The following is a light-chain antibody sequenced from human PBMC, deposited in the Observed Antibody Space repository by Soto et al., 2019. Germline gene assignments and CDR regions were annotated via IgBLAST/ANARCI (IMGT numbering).Light chain of an antibody. Sequence: SALSQPRSESGSPGQTVTISCTGTSSDVGGYKYVSWYQQHPGKAPKLTIYDVSKRPSGVPDRFSGSKSGNTASLTISGLQTEDEADYYCCSYAGSYVFGTGTKVTLL. CDR2: DVS. V-gene: IGLV2-11*01. CDR3: CSYAGSYV. CDR1: SSDVGGYKY. J-gene: IGLJ1*01.